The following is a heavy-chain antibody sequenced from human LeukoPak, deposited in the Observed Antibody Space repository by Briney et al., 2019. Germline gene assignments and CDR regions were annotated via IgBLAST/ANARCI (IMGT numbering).Heavy chain of an antibody. D-gene: IGHD3-22*01. V-gene: IGHV4-59*01. CDR3: ARDRRAGQSGYWFDP. J-gene: IGHJ5*02. CDR2: IYYSGST. CDR1: GGSISAYY. Sequence: SETLSLTCTVSGGSISAYYWSWIRQPPGKGLEWLGYIYYSGSTYYNPSLKSRVTISVDTSKNQFSLKLTSVTAADTAVYYCARDRRAGQSGYWFDPWGQGTLVTVSS.